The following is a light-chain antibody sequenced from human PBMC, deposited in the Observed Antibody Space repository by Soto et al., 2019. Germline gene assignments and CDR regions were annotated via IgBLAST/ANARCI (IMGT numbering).Light chain of an antibody. J-gene: IGKJ1*01. CDR2: GAS. Sequence: EIGLTQSPGTLSLSPGERATLSCRASQSVSNNYLAWYQQKPGQAPRLLIYGASNRTTGIPDRFSGSGSGTDFPLTNNRLEPEDFAVYYCQQYGSSGTFRQGTKVEIK. CDR3: QQYGSSGT. CDR1: QSVSNNY. V-gene: IGKV3-20*01.